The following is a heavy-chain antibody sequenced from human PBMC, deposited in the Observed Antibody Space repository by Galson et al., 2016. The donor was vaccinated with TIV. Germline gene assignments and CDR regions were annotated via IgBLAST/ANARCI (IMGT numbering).Heavy chain of an antibody. V-gene: IGHV1-69*13. CDR2: IIPMFGTA. J-gene: IGHJ6*01. Sequence: SVKVSCKASGVTFSLHAISWVRQAPGRGLEWMGGIIPMFGTANYAQKFQGRATITADESTNTAYMELSSLRSEDAAVYYCARPREGVQHQHYYSMDVWGQGTTITVSS. CDR3: ARPREGVQHQHYYSMDV. D-gene: IGHD2-2*01. CDR1: GVTFSLHA.